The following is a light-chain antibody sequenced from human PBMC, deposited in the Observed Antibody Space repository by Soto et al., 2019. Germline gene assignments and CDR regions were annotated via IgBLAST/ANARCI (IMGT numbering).Light chain of an antibody. J-gene: IGKJ5*01. CDR1: QSVSSY. Sequence: ILLTQPPATLTLSPGEGATLSCRAIQSVSSYLAWYQQQPGQGHRPIIHDASTRGTGIAVRFSGSGSGTEFDLTLSSLEPEDFEVYYCQQRRYWSPGVTFGQGTRLEIK. CDR3: QQRRYWSPGVT. CDR2: DAS. V-gene: IGKV3-11*01.